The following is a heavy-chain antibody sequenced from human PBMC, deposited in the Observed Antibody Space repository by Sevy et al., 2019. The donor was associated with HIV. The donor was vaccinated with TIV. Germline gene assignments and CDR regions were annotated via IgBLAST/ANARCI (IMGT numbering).Heavy chain of an antibody. J-gene: IGHJ4*02. CDR1: GGPISSHY. CDR2: FYYTGIT. CDR3: ARVPSPYYDSSGDLIREYYFDS. Sequence: SETLSLICTVSGGPISSHYWSWIRQTPGKGLEWIGYFYYTGITNYNPSLKSRVTMSAVTSTNRVSLKLSSVTAADTAVYYCARVPSPYYDSSGDLIREYYFDSWGQGTPVTVSS. V-gene: IGHV4-59*11. D-gene: IGHD3-22*01.